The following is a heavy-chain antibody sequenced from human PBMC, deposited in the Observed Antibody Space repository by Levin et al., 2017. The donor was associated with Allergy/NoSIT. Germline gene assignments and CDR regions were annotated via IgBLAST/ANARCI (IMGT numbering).Heavy chain of an antibody. CDR3: ASLGWGRVSPLGR. D-gene: IGHD5/OR15-5a*01. Sequence: GGSLRLSCAVSGFTCSNYAMTWVRQAPGKGLEWVSTLNADGHNTYYANSVKGRFTISRDDSKNTVYLQMNSLRTEDTAIYYCASLGWGRVSPLGRWGQGTLVNVSS. CDR2: LNADGHNT. V-gene: IGHV3-23*01. CDR1: GFTCSNYA. J-gene: IGHJ5*02.